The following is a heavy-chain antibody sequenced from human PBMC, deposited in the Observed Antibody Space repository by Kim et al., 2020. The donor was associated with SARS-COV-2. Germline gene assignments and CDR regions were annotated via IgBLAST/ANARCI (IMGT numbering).Heavy chain of an antibody. V-gene: IGHV3-30*04. D-gene: IGHD2-15*01. CDR1: GFTFSSFA. Sequence: GGSLRLSCAASGFTFSSFAMHWVRQAPGKGLEWVSVISWDGSYKDYADSVKGRFTISRDNSKSTLNLQMNSLRAEDTAVYFCVRAEGWYDYDV. CDR3: VRAEGWYDYDV. J-gene: IGHJ3*01. CDR2: ISWDGSYK.